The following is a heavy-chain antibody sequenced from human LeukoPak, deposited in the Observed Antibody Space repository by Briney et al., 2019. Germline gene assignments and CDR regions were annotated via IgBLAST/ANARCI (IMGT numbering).Heavy chain of an antibody. D-gene: IGHD1-26*01. J-gene: IGHJ5*02. CDR3: AKRPSINVGGSNWFDP. Sequence: GGSLRLSCAASGFTFCGYAMSWVPQAPGQGLEWVSAICGSGGSTYYAHSGKGRFTISTDTTKRTLYLQKNRPRAEDTSVYYCAKRPSINVGGSNWFDPWGQGTLVTVSS. CDR1: GFTFCGYA. CDR2: ICGSGGST. V-gene: IGHV3-23*01.